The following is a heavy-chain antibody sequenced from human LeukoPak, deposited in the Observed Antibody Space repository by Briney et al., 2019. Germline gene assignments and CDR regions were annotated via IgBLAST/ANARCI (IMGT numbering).Heavy chain of an antibody. CDR1: GFTFRSYS. CDR2: ISSGSNSI. Sequence: PGGSLRLSCAASGFTFRSYSMDWVRQAPWKGLEWVSHISSGSNSINYADSVKGRFTISRDNAKNSLLLQMNSLRDEDTAVYYCARGPSNRHFDYWGQGTLVTVSS. D-gene: IGHD2/OR15-2a*01. CDR3: ARGPSNRHFDY. J-gene: IGHJ4*02. V-gene: IGHV3-48*02.